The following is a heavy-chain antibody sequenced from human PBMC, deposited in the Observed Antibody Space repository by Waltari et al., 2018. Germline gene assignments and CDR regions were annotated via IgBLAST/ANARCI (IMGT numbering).Heavy chain of an antibody. J-gene: IGHJ3*02. Sequence: EVSLVESGGDLVQPGESLRLSCAASGFTFNSYSMNWIRQAPGKGLEWLSYISSGSSTIFYGDSVKGRVTSTRDNAKNALYLRMNSLRAEDTAVYYCARGGYCNSTTCHGSSALDIWGQGTVVTVSS. CDR1: GFTFNSYS. CDR3: ARGGYCNSTTCHGSSALDI. CDR2: ISSGSSTI. D-gene: IGHD2-2*01. V-gene: IGHV3-48*01.